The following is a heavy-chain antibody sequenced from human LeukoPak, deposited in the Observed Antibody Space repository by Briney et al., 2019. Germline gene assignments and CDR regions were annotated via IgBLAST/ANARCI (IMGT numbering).Heavy chain of an antibody. V-gene: IGHV3-23*01. CDR3: AKRGVVIRVILVGFHKEAYYFDS. CDR1: GITLSNYV. CDR2: ISDSGGST. Sequence: GGSLRLSCAVSGITLSNYVMSWVREAPEKGLEWVAGISDSGGSTNYADSVKGRFTISRDNPKNTLYLQMNNLRAEDTAVYFCAKRGVVIRVILVGFHKEAYYFDSWGQGALVTVSS. D-gene: IGHD3-22*01. J-gene: IGHJ4*02.